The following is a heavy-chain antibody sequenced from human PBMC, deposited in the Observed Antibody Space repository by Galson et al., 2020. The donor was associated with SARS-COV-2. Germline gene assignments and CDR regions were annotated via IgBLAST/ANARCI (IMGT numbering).Heavy chain of an antibody. V-gene: IGHV3-48*03. D-gene: IGHD3-3*01. CDR2: ISSSGSTI. Sequence: LSLTCAASGFTFSSYEMNWVRQAPGKGLEWVSYISSSGSTIYYADSVKGRFTISRDNAKNSLYLQMNSLRAEDTAVYYCARGSMYYDFWSGYYHLDYWGQGTLVTVSS. J-gene: IGHJ4*02. CDR1: GFTFSSYE. CDR3: ARGSMYYDFWSGYYHLDY.